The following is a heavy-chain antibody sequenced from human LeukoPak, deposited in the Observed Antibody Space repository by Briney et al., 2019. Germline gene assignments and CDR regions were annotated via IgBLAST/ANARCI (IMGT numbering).Heavy chain of an antibody. D-gene: IGHD6-19*01. V-gene: IGHV4-59*08. Sequence: PSETLSLTCAVSGGSINSHYWGWIWQPPGMGLQWIGDIYYTGKINYNPSLKSRVTITLDTSKDHLSLNLTSVLAADTAIYCCVRRDTGWNYFDYWGQGILVTVSS. CDR1: GGSINSHY. CDR3: VRRDTGWNYFDY. J-gene: IGHJ4*02. CDR2: IYYTGKI.